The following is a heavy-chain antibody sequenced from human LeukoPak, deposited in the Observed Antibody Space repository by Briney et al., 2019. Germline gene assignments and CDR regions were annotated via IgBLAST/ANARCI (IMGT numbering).Heavy chain of an antibody. CDR1: GFTVSSNY. Sequence: PGGSLRLSCAASGFTVSSNYMSWVRQAPGKGLEWVSVIYSGGSTYYADSVKGRFTISRDNSKNTLYLQMNSLRAEDTAVYYCARRSAGRLYYYSMDVWGQGTTVTVSS. V-gene: IGHV3-53*01. D-gene: IGHD6-25*01. CDR2: IYSGGST. CDR3: ARRSAGRLYYYSMDV. J-gene: IGHJ6*02.